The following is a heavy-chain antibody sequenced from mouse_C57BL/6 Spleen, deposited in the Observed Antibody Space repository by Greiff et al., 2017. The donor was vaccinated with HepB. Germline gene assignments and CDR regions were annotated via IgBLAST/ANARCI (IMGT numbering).Heavy chain of an antibody. CDR3: ASPHSNYVPFAY. D-gene: IGHD2-5*01. Sequence: QVHVKQPGAELVMPGASVKLSCKASGYTFTSYWMHWVKQRPGQGLEWIGEIDPSDSYTNYNQKFKGKSTLTVDKSSSTAYMQLSSLTSEDSAVYYCASPHSNYVPFAYWGQGTLVTVSA. CDR1: GYTFTSYW. J-gene: IGHJ3*01. CDR2: IDPSDSYT. V-gene: IGHV1-69*01.